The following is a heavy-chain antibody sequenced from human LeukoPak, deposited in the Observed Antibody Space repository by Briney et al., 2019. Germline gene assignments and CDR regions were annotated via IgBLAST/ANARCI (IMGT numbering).Heavy chain of an antibody. D-gene: IGHD3-22*01. CDR3: ARQDDYEPFDP. V-gene: IGHV4-34*01. CDR1: IDSFTNYY. Sequence: SGTLSLTCAVYIDSFTNYYWNWIRQTPGKGLEWIGEVNDSGGTNINPSLRSRVILSVDTSKNQFSLKLSSVTAADTAVYYCARQDDYEPFDPWGQGTLVTVSS. CDR2: VNDSGGT. J-gene: IGHJ5*02.